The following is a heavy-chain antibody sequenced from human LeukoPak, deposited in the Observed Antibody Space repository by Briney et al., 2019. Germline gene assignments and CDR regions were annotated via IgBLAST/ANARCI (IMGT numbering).Heavy chain of an antibody. CDR3: ARGVGSNWFIYFQY. CDR1: GFTFSSYT. D-gene: IGHD6-13*01. V-gene: IGHV3-21*01. Sequence: GGSLRLSCTASGFTFSSYTMNWVRQAPGKGLEWVSSISGSGDYIFYADSMKGRFTISRDNARNSLYLQVNSLRAEDTAVYYCARGVGSNWFIYFQYWGQGTVVTVSS. J-gene: IGHJ1*01. CDR2: ISGSGDYI.